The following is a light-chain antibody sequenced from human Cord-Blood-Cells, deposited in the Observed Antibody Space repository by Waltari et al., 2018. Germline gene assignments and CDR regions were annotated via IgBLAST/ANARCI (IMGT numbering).Light chain of an antibody. J-gene: IGLJ3*02. CDR2: DVS. V-gene: IGLV2-11*01. Sequence: QSALTQPRPVSGSPGQSVTISCTGTSSDVGGYNYVSWYQQHPGKAPKLMIYDVSKRPSGVPDRVSGSKSGNTASLAISGCQAEDEADYYCCSYAGSYTWVFGGGTKLTVL. CDR3: CSYAGSYTWV. CDR1: SSDVGGYNY.